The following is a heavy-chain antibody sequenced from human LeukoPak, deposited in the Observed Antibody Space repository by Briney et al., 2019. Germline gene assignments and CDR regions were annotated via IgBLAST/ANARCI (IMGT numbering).Heavy chain of an antibody. CDR1: GYTFTDYG. CDR2: VSAYNVNT. D-gene: IGHD2-15*01. Sequence: GASVKVSCKASGYTFTDYGINWVRQAPGQGPEWMGWVSAYNVNTNYAQKLQGRVTMTTDTSTSTAHMELRSLRSDDTAVYYCARDYCSGGGCYFDYWGQGTLVTVSS. J-gene: IGHJ4*02. V-gene: IGHV1-18*01. CDR3: ARDYCSGGGCYFDY.